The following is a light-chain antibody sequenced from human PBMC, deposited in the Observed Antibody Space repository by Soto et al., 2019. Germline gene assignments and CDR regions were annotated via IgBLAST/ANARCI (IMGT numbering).Light chain of an antibody. V-gene: IGLV2-14*01. CDR2: DVS. J-gene: IGLJ1*01. Sequence: QSALTQPASVSGSPGQSITISCTGTSSDVGGYNYVYWYQQHPGKAPKLMIYDVSNRPSGVSNRFSGSKSGNTASLTISGLDAEDDDYYYRSYDTSRSLYVFGTGTKLTVL. CDR3: SYDTSRSLYV. CDR1: SSDVGGYNY.